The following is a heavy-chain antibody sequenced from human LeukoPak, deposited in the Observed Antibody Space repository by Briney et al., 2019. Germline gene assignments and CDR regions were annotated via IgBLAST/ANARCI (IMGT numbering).Heavy chain of an antibody. D-gene: IGHD6-19*01. CDR1: GFTFSSYA. CDR2: ISYDGSNK. CDR3: ARDAVAGGYYYYYMDV. Sequence: GGSLRLSCAASGFTFSSYAMHWVRQAPGKGLEWVAVISYDGSNKYYADSVKGRFTISRDNSKNTLYLQMNSLRAEGTAVYYCARDAVAGGYYYYYMDVWGKGTTVTVSS. V-gene: IGHV3-30*01. J-gene: IGHJ6*03.